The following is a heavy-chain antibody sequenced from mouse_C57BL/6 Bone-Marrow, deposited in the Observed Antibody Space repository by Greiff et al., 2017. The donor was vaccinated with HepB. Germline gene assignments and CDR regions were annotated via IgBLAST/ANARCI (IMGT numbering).Heavy chain of an antibody. CDR3: ARSGSHHAMDY. V-gene: IGHV1-26*01. CDR2: INPNNGGT. Sequence: EVQLQQSGPELVKPGASVKISCKASGYTFTDYYMNWVKQSHGKSLEWIGDINPNNGGTSYNQKFKGKATLTVDKSSSTAYMELRSLTSEDSAVYYCARSGSHHAMDYWGQGTSVTVSS. D-gene: IGHD3-1*01. CDR1: GYTFTDYY. J-gene: IGHJ4*01.